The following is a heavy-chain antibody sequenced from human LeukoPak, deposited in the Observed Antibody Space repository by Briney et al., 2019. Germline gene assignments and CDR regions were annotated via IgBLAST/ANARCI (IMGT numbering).Heavy chain of an antibody. J-gene: IGHJ3*02. D-gene: IGHD3-22*01. Sequence: GGSLRLSCAASGFTFSSYGMHWVRQAPGKGLEWVAVISYDGSNKYYADSVKGRFTISRDNSKNTLYLQMNSLRAEDTAVYYCARDVLSYYYDSSGFDAFDIWGQGTMVTVSS. CDR1: GFTFSSYG. CDR3: ARDVLSYYYDSSGFDAFDI. V-gene: IGHV3-30*03. CDR2: ISYDGSNK.